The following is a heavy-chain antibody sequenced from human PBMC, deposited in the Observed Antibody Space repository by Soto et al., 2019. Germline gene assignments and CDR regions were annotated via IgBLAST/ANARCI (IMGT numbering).Heavy chain of an antibody. D-gene: IGHD3-3*01. J-gene: IGHJ5*01. V-gene: IGHV1-69*06. CDR2: VNPLSAKS. Sequence: QVQLVQSGAEVREPGSSVKVSCKSSGDTFASIAVSWMRHSPGEGLEWMGGVNPLSAKSIYAQRFQGRVTIPAHRSTSTAYMELHRLTNDDTAVYYCASPIDGVNFSGWLPFVSWGQGTLLIVSS. CDR1: GDTFASIA. CDR3: ASPIDGVNFSGWLPFVS.